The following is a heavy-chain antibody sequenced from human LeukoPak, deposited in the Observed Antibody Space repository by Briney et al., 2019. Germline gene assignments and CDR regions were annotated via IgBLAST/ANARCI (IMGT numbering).Heavy chain of an antibody. Sequence: ASVKVSCKASGYTFTGYYMHWVRQAPGQGLEWMGWINPNSGGTNYAQKFQGRVTMTRDTSISTAYVELSRLRSDDTAVYYCAKDRGITMIAQDSWGQGTLVTVSS. D-gene: IGHD3-22*01. V-gene: IGHV1-2*02. CDR3: AKDRGITMIAQDS. CDR2: INPNSGGT. J-gene: IGHJ4*02. CDR1: GYTFTGYY.